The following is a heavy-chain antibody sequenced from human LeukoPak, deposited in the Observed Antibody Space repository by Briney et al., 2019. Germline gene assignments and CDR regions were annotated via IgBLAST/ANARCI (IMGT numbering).Heavy chain of an antibody. CDR2: ISYDGRSK. CDR3: AKETCGGGSCHDDYFDY. J-gene: IGHJ4*02. D-gene: IGHD2-15*01. Sequence: GGSLRLSCVAPGFTFSGYGIHWVRQAPGKGLEWVAVISYDGRSKYYADSVKGRFTISRDNSKNMLYLQMNSLRPEDTAVYYCAKETCGGGSCHDDYFDYWGQGSLVTVSP. V-gene: IGHV3-30*18. CDR1: GFTFSGYG.